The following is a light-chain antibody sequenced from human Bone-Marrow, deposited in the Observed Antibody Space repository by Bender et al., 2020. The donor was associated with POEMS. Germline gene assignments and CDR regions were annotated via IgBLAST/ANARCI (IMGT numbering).Light chain of an antibody. J-gene: IGLJ1*01. CDR1: ISEIGKYDL. Sequence: QSALTQPASVSGSPGQSITISCTGDISEIGKYDLLSWYQQYPGKVPKLIIYEASKRPSGVSNRFSGSKSGNTASLTISGLQPEDEAEYYCCSYAGNTVFGSGTRVTVL. CDR3: CSYAGNTV. CDR2: EAS. V-gene: IGLV2-23*01.